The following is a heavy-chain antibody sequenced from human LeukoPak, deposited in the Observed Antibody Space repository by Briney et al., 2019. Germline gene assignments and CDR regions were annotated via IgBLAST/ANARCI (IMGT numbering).Heavy chain of an antibody. CDR1: GFTFSSYE. D-gene: IGHD3-10*01. CDR2: ISSSSSYI. Sequence: PGGSLRLSCAASGFTFSSYEMNWVRQAPGKGLEWVSYISSSSSYIYYADSVKGRFTISRDNAKNSLYLQMNSLRAEDTAVYYCARSLWFGNYMDVWGKGTTVTISS. J-gene: IGHJ6*03. CDR3: ARSLWFGNYMDV. V-gene: IGHV3-21*05.